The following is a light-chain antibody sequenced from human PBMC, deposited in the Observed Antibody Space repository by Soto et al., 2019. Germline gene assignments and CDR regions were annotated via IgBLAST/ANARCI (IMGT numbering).Light chain of an antibody. CDR2: WAS. CDR3: QRYYTGRT. Sequence: DIVMTQSPDSLAVSLGERATINCKSSQSVLYSSNNKNYLAWYQQKPGQPPKLLIYWASTRESGVPDRFSGSGSGADFTLTISSLQAEDVAVYYCQRYYTGRTFGQGTKVEIK. J-gene: IGKJ1*01. CDR1: QSVLYSSNNKNY. V-gene: IGKV4-1*01.